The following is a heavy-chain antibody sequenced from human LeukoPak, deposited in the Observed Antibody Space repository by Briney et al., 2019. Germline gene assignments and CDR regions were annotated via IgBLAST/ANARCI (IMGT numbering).Heavy chain of an antibody. V-gene: IGHV3-7*01. CDR3: ASGSSYSPNWFDP. J-gene: IGHJ5*02. D-gene: IGHD2-15*01. Sequence: QPGGSLRLSCAASGFTFSSFWMSWVRQAPGKGLEWVASIKQDGSEKYYVDSVKGRFTISRDNAKNSLYLQMNSLRAEDTAVYYCASGSSYSPNWFDPWGQGILVTVSS. CDR2: IKQDGSEK. CDR1: GFTFSSFW.